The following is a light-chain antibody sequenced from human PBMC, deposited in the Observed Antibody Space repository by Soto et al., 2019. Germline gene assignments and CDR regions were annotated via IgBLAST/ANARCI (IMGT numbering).Light chain of an antibody. J-gene: IGLJ2*01. CDR1: SSDIGAFNY. CDR3: SSYTFTTTLVV. V-gene: IGLV2-14*01. Sequence: QSALTQPASVSGSPGQSVTISCTGTSSDIGAFNYVSWYQHHPGKAPKLMIYGVANRPSGVSNRFSGSKSGNTASLTISGLQAEDEASYYCSSYTFTTTLVVFGGGTKVTVL. CDR2: GVA.